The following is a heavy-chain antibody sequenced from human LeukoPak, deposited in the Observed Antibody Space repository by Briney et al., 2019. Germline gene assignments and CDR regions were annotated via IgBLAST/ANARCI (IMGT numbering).Heavy chain of an antibody. CDR1: GFTFSSYA. D-gene: IGHD3-22*01. Sequence: GGSLRLSCAASGFTFSSYAMSWVRQAPGKGLEWVSAISGSGGSTYYADSVKGRFTISRDNSKNTLYLQMNSLRAEDTAVYYCASLALKYYYYDSRGRWYWGQGNLVTVSS. V-gene: IGHV3-23*01. J-gene: IGHJ4*02. CDR2: ISGSGGST. CDR3: ASLALKYYYYDSRGRWY.